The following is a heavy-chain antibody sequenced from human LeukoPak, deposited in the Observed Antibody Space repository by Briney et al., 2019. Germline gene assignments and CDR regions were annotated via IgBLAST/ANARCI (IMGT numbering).Heavy chain of an antibody. CDR3: SRESGAFSPFGY. CDR2: ISLSGVT. CDR1: GGSISSTNW. V-gene: IGHV4-4*02. Sequence: AETLSLTCGVSGGSISSTNWWSWVRQPPGQGLEWIGEISLSGVTNYNPSLKSRVTMSLDRSKNHLSLTLTSVTAADTAVYYCSRESGAFSPFGYWGQGTPVPVSS. D-gene: IGHD1-26*01. J-gene: IGHJ4*02.